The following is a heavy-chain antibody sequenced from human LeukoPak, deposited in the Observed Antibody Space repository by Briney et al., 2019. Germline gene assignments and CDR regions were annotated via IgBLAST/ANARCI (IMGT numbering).Heavy chain of an antibody. CDR1: GGSISSGSYY. CDR2: IYTSGST. V-gene: IGHV4-61*02. D-gene: IGHD1-26*01. CDR3: AKSGGSGLIDY. Sequence: SETLSLTCTVSGGSISSGSYYWSWIRQPAGKGLEWIGRIYTSGSTNYNPSLKSRVTISVDTSKNQSSLKLSSVTAADTAVYYCAKSGGSGLIDYWGQGTLVTVSS. J-gene: IGHJ4*02.